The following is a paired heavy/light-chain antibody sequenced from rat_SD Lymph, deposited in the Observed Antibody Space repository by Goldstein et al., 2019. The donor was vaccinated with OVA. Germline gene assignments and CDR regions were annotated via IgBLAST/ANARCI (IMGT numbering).Light chain of an antibody. CDR3: LQHDSRPFT. Sequence: DIQMTHSPSFLSASVGDRVTINCKASQNINKYLNWYQQKLGEAPKLLIYNIDNLQMGIPSRFSGSGSGTDFTLTISSLQPEDVATYFCLQHDSRPFTFGAGTKLELK. J-gene: IGKJ2-1*01. CDR1: QNINKY. CDR2: NID. V-gene: IGKV22S7*01.
Heavy chain of an antibody. CDR3: SRSYYSVRLDY. CDR1: GFTFSDYW. J-gene: IGHJ2*01. Sequence: EVQFVESGGGLVQPGAFLKLSCVASGFTFSDYWMSWVRQTPGKTMEWIGDIKYDGSYTVYAPSLKNRFTISRDNAKSTLYLQMSNVRSEDTATYYCSRSYYSVRLDYWGQGAMVTVSS. D-gene: IGHD1-1*01. V-gene: IGHV11-4*01. CDR2: IKYDGSYT.